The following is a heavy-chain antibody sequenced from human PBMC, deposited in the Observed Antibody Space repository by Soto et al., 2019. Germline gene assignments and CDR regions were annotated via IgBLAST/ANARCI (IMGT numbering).Heavy chain of an antibody. CDR2: IKSKTDGGTT. D-gene: IGHD2-21*02. J-gene: IGHJ6*02. V-gene: IGHV3-15*01. CDR3: TTESLTYYYGMDV. Sequence: PGGSLRLSCAASGFTFSNAWMSWVRQAPGKGLEWVGRIKSKTDGGTTDYAAPVKGRFTISRDDSKNTLYLQMNSLKTEDTAVYYCTTESLTYYYGMDVWGQGTTVTVSS. CDR1: GFTFSNAW.